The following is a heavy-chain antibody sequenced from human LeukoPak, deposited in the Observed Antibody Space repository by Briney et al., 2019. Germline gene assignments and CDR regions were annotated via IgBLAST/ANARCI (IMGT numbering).Heavy chain of an antibody. J-gene: IGHJ4*02. Sequence: PGGSLRLSCTASGFTFSNYTMSWVRQAPGKGLNWVSSISGSGDYTYYADSVKGRFTISRDNAKNSLYLQMNSLRAEDTAVYYCARDGYLYCSSTSCHFDYWGQGTLVTVSS. CDR2: ISGSGDYT. CDR3: ARDGYLYCSSTSCHFDY. D-gene: IGHD2-2*01. CDR1: GFTFSNYT. V-gene: IGHV3-21*01.